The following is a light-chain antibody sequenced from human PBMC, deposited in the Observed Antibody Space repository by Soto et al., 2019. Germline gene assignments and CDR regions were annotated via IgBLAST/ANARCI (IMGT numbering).Light chain of an antibody. J-gene: IGKJ3*01. Sequence: DNQLTQSPSTLSASVGDRVTITCRASQSISSWLAWYQQKPGKAPKLLIYKTSTLESGVPSSFSGSGSRTEFTLTIITLRTDYFATYSSHQWVTFGPGNTVDIK. CDR1: QSISSW. CDR2: KTS. CDR3: HQWVT. V-gene: IGKV1-5*03.